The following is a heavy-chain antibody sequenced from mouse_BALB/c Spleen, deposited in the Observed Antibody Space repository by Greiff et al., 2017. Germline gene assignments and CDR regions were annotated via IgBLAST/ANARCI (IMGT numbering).Heavy chain of an antibody. V-gene: IGHV1-69*02. Sequence: QVQLKQPGAELVRPGASVKLSCKASGYTFTSYWINWVKQRPGQGLEWIGNIYPSDSYTNYNQKFKDKATLTVDKSSSTAYMQLSSPTSEDSAVYYCTRSRGYGNYLDYWGQGTTLTVSS. J-gene: IGHJ2*01. CDR2: IYPSDSYT. D-gene: IGHD2-1*01. CDR3: TRSRGYGNYLDY. CDR1: GYTFTSYW.